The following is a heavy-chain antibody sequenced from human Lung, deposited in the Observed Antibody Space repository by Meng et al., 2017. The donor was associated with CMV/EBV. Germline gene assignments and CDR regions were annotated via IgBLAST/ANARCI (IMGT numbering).Heavy chain of an antibody. V-gene: IGHV3-30*03. CDR2: ISNDGDDK. CDR3: KEVDE. Sequence: GESLKISCVASGFSFSSSVMHWVRQAPGKGLEWVAAISNDGDDKFYADSVKGRFTISRDNAKNTLYLQLNRLRAADTAVYYCKEVDEWRQETLVTVSS. CDR1: GFSFSSSV. J-gene: IGHJ4*02.